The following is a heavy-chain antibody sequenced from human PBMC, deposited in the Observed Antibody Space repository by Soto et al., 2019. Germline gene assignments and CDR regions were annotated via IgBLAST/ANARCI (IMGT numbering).Heavy chain of an antibody. CDR2: IWANGINK. V-gene: IGHV3-33*01. CDR1: GXRLSTYC. Sequence: GSLRLCCAASGXRLSTYCMHWVRQAPGKGLEWVAVIWANGINKYYADSVRGRFTISRDNSKNTLDLQMNSIRAEDTALYYCVRERGPFDAFDIWGLGTMGTVSS. CDR3: VRERGPFDAFDI. J-gene: IGHJ3*02.